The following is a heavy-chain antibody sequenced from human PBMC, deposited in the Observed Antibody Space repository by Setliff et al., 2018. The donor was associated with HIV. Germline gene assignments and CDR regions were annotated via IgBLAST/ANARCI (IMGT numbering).Heavy chain of an antibody. D-gene: IGHD3-10*01. CDR2: VYPGDSDT. CDR1: GFNFLAHW. V-gene: IGHV5-51*01. Sequence: PGESLKISCQCSGFNFLAHWIGWVRQVPEKGLEWMGIVYPGDSDTRYNPSFEGQVTVSADKTITTAYLQLTSLKASDTAMYFCARLPYYVSGGAFDHWGKGTLVTVSS. CDR3: ARLPYYVSGGAFDH. J-gene: IGHJ4*02.